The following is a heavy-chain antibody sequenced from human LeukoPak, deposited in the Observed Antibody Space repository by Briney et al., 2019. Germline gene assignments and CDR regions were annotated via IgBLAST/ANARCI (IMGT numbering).Heavy chain of an antibody. Sequence: GGSLRLSCAASGFTFSSYAMHWVRQAPDKGLEWVAVISKDGSEKYYPDSVKGRFTLSRDNSKTTVYLQMNSLRVDDTAVYYCARDGGAAADPFDYWGQGSLVTVSS. J-gene: IGHJ4*02. CDR3: ARDGGAAADPFDY. CDR2: ISKDGSEK. CDR1: GFTFSSYA. V-gene: IGHV3-30-3*01. D-gene: IGHD6-13*01.